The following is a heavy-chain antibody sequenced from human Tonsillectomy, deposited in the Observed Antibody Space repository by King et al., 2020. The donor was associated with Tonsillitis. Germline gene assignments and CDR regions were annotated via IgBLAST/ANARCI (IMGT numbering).Heavy chain of an antibody. J-gene: IGHJ4*02. CDR2: INAYNGNT. CDR3: ALDILTGFYDY. CDR1: GYTFTTYA. V-gene: IGHV1-18*01. Sequence: VQLVESGAEVKKPGASVKVSCKASGYTFTTYAITWVRQAPGQGLEWMGGINAYNGNTNYAQKLQGRVTLTTDTSPNTAYMELRSLRSDDTAVYYCALDILTGFYDYWGQGTLVTVSS. D-gene: IGHD3-9*01.